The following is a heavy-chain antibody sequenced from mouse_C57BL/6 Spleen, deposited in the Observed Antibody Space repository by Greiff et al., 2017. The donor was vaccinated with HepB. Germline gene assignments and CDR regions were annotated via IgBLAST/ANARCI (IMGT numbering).Heavy chain of an antibody. Sequence: EVMLVESEGGLVQPGSSMKLSCTASGFTFSDYYMAWVRQVPEKGLEWVANINYDGSSTYYLDSLKSRFIISRDNAKNILYLQMSSLKSEDTATYYCAREVTPYFDVWGTGTTVTVSS. CDR2: INYDGSST. CDR1: GFTFSDYY. J-gene: IGHJ1*03. CDR3: AREVTPYFDV. V-gene: IGHV5-16*01. D-gene: IGHD2-2*01.